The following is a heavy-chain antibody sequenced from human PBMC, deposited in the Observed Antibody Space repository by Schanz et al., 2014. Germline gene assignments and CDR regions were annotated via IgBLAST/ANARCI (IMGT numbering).Heavy chain of an antibody. V-gene: IGHV4-4*07. CDR2: IYTNGST. CDR3: ARGGYCSRTSCYFKGGWFDP. CDR1: GGSISSFY. D-gene: IGHD2-2*01. J-gene: IGHJ5*02. Sequence: QVQLQESGPGLVKPSETLSLTCTVSGGSISSFYWSWIRQPAGKGLEWIGRIYTNGSTKYNPSLKVRFPTPLDTSKNLFPLKLTSVTAADTAVYYCARGGYCSRTSCYFKGGWFDPWGQGTLVTVSS.